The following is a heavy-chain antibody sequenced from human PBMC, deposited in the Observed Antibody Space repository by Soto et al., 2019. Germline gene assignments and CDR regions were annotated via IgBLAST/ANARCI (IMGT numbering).Heavy chain of an antibody. J-gene: IGHJ3*02. CDR2: ISGSAGST. CDR1: GFTFSSYA. V-gene: IGHV3-23*01. Sequence: PGGSLRLSFAASGFTFSSYAISGVRQAPGKGLEWVSAISGSAGSTYYADSVKGRFTISRDNSKNTLYLQMNSLRAEDTAVYYCAKDKLVPPYDAFDIWGQGTMVTVSS. D-gene: IGHD6-6*01. CDR3: AKDKLVPPYDAFDI.